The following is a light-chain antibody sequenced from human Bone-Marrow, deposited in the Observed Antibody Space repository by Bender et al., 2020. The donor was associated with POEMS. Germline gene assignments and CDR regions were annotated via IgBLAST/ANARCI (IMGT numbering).Light chain of an antibody. V-gene: IGLV2-14*03. Sequence: QSVLTQPPSVSGSPGQSITISCTGTSSDGDAYKYVSWYQLHPGKAPKLMIYDVTHRPSGVSNRFSGSKSGNTASLTVSGLRAEDEADYYCSSITPSSGFLFGGGTRLTVL. CDR2: DVT. CDR3: SSITPSSGFL. CDR1: SSDGDAYKY. J-gene: IGLJ2*01.